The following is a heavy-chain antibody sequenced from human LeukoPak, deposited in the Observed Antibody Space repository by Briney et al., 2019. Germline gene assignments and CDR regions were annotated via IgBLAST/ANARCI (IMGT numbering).Heavy chain of an antibody. J-gene: IGHJ3*02. Sequence: ASVKVSCKASGYTFTGYYIHWVRQAPGQGLEWMGWINPNTGGTNYAQKFQGCVTMTRDTSNNTAYMELSRLRSDDTAVYYCARVQQDCQTSLGVLRCAFDIWGQGTMVTVSS. D-gene: IGHD3-16*01. V-gene: IGHV1-2*04. CDR1: GYTFTGYY. CDR2: INPNTGGT. CDR3: ARVQQDCQTSLGVLRCAFDI.